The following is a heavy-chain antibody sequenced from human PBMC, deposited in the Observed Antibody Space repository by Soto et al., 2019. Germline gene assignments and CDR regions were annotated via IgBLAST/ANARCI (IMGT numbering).Heavy chain of an antibody. D-gene: IGHD5-12*01. CDR3: ARAWSGYGGRRVERYFDL. V-gene: IGHV4-34*01. J-gene: IGHJ2*01. CDR2: INHSGST. CDR1: GGSFSGYY. Sequence: SETLSLTCAVYGGSFSGYYWSWIRQPPGKGLEWIGEINHSGSTNYNPSLKSRVTISVDTSKNQFSLKLSSVTAADTAVFYCARAWSGYGGRRVERYFDLWGRGTLVSVSS.